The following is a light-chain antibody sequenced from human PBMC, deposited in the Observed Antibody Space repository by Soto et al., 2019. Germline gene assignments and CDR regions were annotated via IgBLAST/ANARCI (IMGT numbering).Light chain of an antibody. CDR2: DAS. Sequence: VLTQSPGTLSLSPGERATLSCRASPSVSFRYLAWYQQRPGQAPRLLIYDASTRANGIPDRFSGSGSGTDFPLTISRLEPEDFAVDYCQQSGSLPITGAQETRLDIK. J-gene: IGKJ5*01. V-gene: IGKV3-20*01. CDR1: PSVSFRY. CDR3: QQSGSLPIT.